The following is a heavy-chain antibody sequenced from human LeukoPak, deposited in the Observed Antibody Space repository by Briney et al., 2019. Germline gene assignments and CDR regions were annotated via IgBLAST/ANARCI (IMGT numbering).Heavy chain of an antibody. J-gene: IGHJ6*03. Sequence: PGGSLRLSCAASGFTFSNYWMHWVRQVPGKGLVWVSRINDDGSATFYADSVKGRFTISRDNAKNTLFLQMNSLRAGDTAVYYCARDRGRYYMDVWGKGTTVTISS. CDR2: INDDGSAT. D-gene: IGHD6-25*01. V-gene: IGHV3-74*01. CDR3: ARDRGRYYMDV. CDR1: GFTFSNYW.